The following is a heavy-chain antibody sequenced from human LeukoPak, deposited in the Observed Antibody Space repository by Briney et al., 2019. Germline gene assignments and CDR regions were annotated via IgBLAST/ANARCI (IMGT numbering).Heavy chain of an antibody. CDR3: ARVRGSTSFYFDY. D-gene: IGHD5-12*01. Sequence: PGGSLRLSCAASGFTFSSHGMHWVRQAPGKGLEWVAIIWYDGSKDYYADSVKGRFTISRDNSKNMLYLQMNSLRAEDTAVYYCARVRGSTSFYFDYWGQGTLVTVSS. CDR1: GFTFSSHG. J-gene: IGHJ4*02. V-gene: IGHV3-33*01. CDR2: IWYDGSKD.